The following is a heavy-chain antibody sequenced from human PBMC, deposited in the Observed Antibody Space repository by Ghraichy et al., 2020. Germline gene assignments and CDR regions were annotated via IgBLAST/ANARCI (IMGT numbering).Heavy chain of an antibody. J-gene: IGHJ4*02. V-gene: IGHV3-74*03. CDR3: AREAVSSNDF. Sequence: GGSLRLSCAASGFTLSSHWMDWVRQAPGKGLVWVSRVNNDGNRTTYADSVKGRFTIFRDTAKNTLYLQMNSLRAEDTAVYYCAREAVSSNDFWGQGTLVTVSP. CDR2: VNNDGNRT. CDR1: GFTLSSHW. D-gene: IGHD6-13*01.